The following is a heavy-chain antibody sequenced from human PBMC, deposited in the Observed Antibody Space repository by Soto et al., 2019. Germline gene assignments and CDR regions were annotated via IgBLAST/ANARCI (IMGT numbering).Heavy chain of an antibody. CDR1: GFTFSSYG. D-gene: IGHD3-3*01. J-gene: IGHJ6*02. CDR2: ISYDGSNK. CDR3: AKDLCLLVVGVVTGYYGMDV. Sequence: GGSLRLSCAASGFTFSSYGMHWVRQAPGKGLEWVAVISYDGSNKYYADSVKGRFTISRDNSKNTLYLQMNSLRAEDTAVYYCAKDLCLLVVGVVTGYYGMDVWGQGTTVTVSS. V-gene: IGHV3-30*18.